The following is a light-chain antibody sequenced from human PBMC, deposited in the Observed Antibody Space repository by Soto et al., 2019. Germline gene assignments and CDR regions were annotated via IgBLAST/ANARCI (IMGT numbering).Light chain of an antibody. CDR1: QDITNF. J-gene: IGKJ5*01. CDR2: DAT. CDR3: QQHHDLPIT. Sequence: EIQLTQSPSSLSASVGDRVTITCQASQDITNFINWYQQKPGKPPNLLIHDATHLRTGVPSRFSGSKSGTDFTFTINSLQPDDVATYYCQQHHDLPITFGQGTRLEIK. V-gene: IGKV1-33*01.